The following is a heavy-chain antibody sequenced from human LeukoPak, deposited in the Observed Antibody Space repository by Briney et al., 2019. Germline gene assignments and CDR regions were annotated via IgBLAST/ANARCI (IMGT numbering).Heavy chain of an antibody. CDR1: GGSFSGYY. J-gene: IGHJ6*02. CDR3: ARIVGAHYGMDV. CDR2: INHSGST. D-gene: IGHD1-26*01. V-gene: IGHV4-34*01. Sequence: SETLSLTCAVYGGSFSGYYWSWIRQPPGKGLEWIGEINHSGSTNHNPSLKSRVTISVDTSKNQFSLKLSSVTAADTAVYYCARIVGAHYGMDVWSQGTTVTVSS.